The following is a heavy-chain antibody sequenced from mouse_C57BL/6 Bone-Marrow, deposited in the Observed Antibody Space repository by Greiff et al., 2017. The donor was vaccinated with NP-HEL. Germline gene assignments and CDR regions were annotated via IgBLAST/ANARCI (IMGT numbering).Heavy chain of an antibody. CDR1: GYTFTSYW. V-gene: IGHV1-69*01. Sequence: QVQLKQPGAELVMPGASVKLSCKASGYTFTSYWMHWVKQRPGQGLEWIGEIDPSDSYTNYNPKFKGKSTLTVDKSSSTAYMQLSSLTSEYSAVYYCARSRGSSSYWYFDVWGTGTTVTVSS. CDR2: IDPSDSYT. CDR3: ARSRGSSSYWYFDV. D-gene: IGHD1-1*01. J-gene: IGHJ1*03.